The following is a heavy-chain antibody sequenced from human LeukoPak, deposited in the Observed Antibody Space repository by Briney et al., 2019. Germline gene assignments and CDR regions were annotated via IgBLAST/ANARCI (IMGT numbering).Heavy chain of an antibody. Sequence: GVPLRLSCAASGFTFSSFVMHCVREAPGKGVVGVAVISYDGSNKYYADSVKGRFTISRENSKSTVYLQMSSLRVEDTAVYYCARSPYFYGSNGYWLDWGQGTLVTVSS. CDR3: ARSPYFYGSNGYWLD. V-gene: IGHV3-30*04. J-gene: IGHJ4*02. CDR1: GFTFSSFV. D-gene: IGHD3-22*01. CDR2: ISYDGSNK.